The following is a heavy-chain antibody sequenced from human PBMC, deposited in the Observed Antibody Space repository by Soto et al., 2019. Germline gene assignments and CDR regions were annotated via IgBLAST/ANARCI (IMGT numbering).Heavy chain of an antibody. CDR2: IDTSDRT. V-gene: IGHV4-4*07. D-gene: IGHD2-8*01. CDR1: GGSISSCY. CDR3: AIECPPLNAHVIAS. J-gene: IGHJ4*02. Sequence: SETLSLTCTVSGGSISSCYWSWVRQPAGKGLEWIGRIDTSDRTNYNPSLRSRVTMSIDTSKNQFSLKLKSVTAADTAVYFCAIECPPLNAHVIASWGQGTLVTVPS.